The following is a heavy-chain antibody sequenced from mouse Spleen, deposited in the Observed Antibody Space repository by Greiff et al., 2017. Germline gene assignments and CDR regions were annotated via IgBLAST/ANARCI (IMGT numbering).Heavy chain of an antibody. D-gene: IGHD1-2*01. V-gene: IGHV1-4*01. CDR1: GYTFTSYT. Sequence: QVQLQQSGAELARPGASVKMSCTASGYTFTSYTMHWVKQRPGQGLEWIGYINPSSGYTKYNQKFKDKATLTADKSSSTAYMQLSSLTSEDSAVYYCARGRYGLGWYFDVWGAGTTVTVSS. J-gene: IGHJ1*01. CDR3: ARGRYGLGWYFDV. CDR2: INPSSGYT.